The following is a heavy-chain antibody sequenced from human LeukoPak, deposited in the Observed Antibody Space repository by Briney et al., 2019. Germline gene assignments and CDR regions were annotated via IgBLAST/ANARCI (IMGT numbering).Heavy chain of an antibody. CDR2: ISGSGGST. J-gene: IGHJ3*02. Sequence: PGGSLRLSCAASGFTFSSYAMSWVRQAPGKGLEWVSAISGSGGSTYYADSVKGRFTISRDNSKNTLYLQMNSLRAEDTAVYYCAKSMVVVVVPAAIYGGAFDIWGQGTMVTVSS. CDR1: GFTFSSYA. CDR3: AKSMVVVVVPAAIYGGAFDI. V-gene: IGHV3-23*01. D-gene: IGHD2-2*02.